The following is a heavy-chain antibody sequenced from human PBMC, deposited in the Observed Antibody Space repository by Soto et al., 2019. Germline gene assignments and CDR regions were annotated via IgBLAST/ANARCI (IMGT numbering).Heavy chain of an antibody. CDR1: GFTVSSNY. CDR2: IYSGGST. Sequence: GGSLRLSCVASGFTVSSNYMSWVRQAPGKGLEWVSVIYSGGSTYYADSVKGRFTISRDNSKNTLYLQMNSLRAEDTAVYYCASSRIAAAGIIFDYWGQGTLVTVSS. V-gene: IGHV3-66*01. D-gene: IGHD6-13*01. J-gene: IGHJ4*02. CDR3: ASSRIAAAGIIFDY.